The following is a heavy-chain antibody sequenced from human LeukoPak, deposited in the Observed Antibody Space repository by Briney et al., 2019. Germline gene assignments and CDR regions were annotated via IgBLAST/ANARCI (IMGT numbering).Heavy chain of an antibody. V-gene: IGHV3-11*06. D-gene: IGHD4-17*01. Sequence: AGGSLRLSCAASGFTFSDYYMSWIRQAPGKGLEWVSSISSSSSYIYYADSVKGRFTISRDNAKNSLYLQMNSLRAEGTAVYYCARDFMTTVTTGLDYWGQGTLVTVSS. J-gene: IGHJ4*02. CDR3: ARDFMTTVTTGLDY. CDR1: GFTFSDYY. CDR2: ISSSSSYI.